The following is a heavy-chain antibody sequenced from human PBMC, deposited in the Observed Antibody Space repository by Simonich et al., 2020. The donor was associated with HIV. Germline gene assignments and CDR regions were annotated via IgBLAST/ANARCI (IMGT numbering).Heavy chain of an antibody. Sequence: EVQLLESGGGLVQPGGSLRLSCAASGFTFSGFAMGWVRQAPGKGVEGVSAIRGSGGSTDYADSVKGRFTISRDNSKNTLYLQMNSLRAEDTAVYYCAKDRYYNFWSGYYDYWGQGTLVTVSS. J-gene: IGHJ4*02. CDR2: IRGSGGST. CDR1: GFTFSGFA. V-gene: IGHV3-23*01. CDR3: AKDRYYNFWSGYYDY. D-gene: IGHD3-3*01.